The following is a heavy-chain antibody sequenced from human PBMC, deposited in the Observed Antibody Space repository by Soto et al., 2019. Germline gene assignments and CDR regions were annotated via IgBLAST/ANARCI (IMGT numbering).Heavy chain of an antibody. V-gene: IGHV3-43*01. D-gene: IGHD2-15*01. CDR1: GFTFDDYT. Sequence: PGGSLRLSCAASGFTFDDYTMHWVRQAPGKGLEWVSLISWDGGSTYYADSVKGRFTISRDNSKNSLYLQMNSLRTEDTALYYCAKDRARDCSGGSGYSFYYYYGMDVWGQGTTVTVSS. J-gene: IGHJ6*02. CDR2: ISWDGGST. CDR3: AKDRARDCSGGSGYSFYYYYGMDV.